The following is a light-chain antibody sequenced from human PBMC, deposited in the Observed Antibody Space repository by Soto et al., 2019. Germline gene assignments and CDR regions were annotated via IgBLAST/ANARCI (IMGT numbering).Light chain of an antibody. Sequence: DIQMTQSPSTLSASVGDRVTITCRASQSIGRWLAWFQQNPGKAPKLLIYDASSLESGVPSRFSGSGSGTEFTLTISSLQPDDLATYYCQQYNSDSPWTFGQGTKVEIK. CDR3: QQYNSDSPWT. CDR2: DAS. V-gene: IGKV1-5*01. CDR1: QSIGRW. J-gene: IGKJ1*01.